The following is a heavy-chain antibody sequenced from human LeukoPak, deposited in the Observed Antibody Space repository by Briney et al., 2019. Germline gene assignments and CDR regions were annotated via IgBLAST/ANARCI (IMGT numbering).Heavy chain of an antibody. D-gene: IGHD2-15*01. J-gene: IGHJ3*02. Sequence: PGGSLRLSCAASGFTVSSNYMSWARQAPGKGLEWVSVIYSGGSTYYADSVKGRFTISRDNSKNTLYLQMNSLRAEDTAVYYCARMRWRDDAFDIWGQGTMVTVSS. CDR1: GFTVSSNY. CDR2: IYSGGST. CDR3: ARMRWRDDAFDI. V-gene: IGHV3-66*01.